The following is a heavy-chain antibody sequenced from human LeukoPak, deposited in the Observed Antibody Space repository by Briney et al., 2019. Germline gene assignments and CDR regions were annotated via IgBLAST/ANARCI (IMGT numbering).Heavy chain of an antibody. CDR2: MNPNSGNT. CDR3: ARDLDDYGDYVDAFDI. CDR1: GYTFTIYD. D-gene: IGHD4-17*01. J-gene: IGHJ3*02. V-gene: IGHV1-8*01. Sequence: ASVKVSCKASGYTFTIYDINWVRQATGQGLEWMGWMNPNSGNTGYAQKFQGRVTMTRNTSISTAYMELSSLRSEDTAVYYCARDLDDYGDYVDAFDIWGQGTMVTVSS.